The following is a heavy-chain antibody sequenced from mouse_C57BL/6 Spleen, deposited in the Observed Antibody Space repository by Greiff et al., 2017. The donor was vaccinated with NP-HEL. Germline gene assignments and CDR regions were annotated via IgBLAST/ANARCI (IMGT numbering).Heavy chain of an antibody. CDR2: INPYNGDT. V-gene: IGHV1-20*01. J-gene: IGHJ3*01. CDR3: ARLYDGYYVGWFAY. Sequence: EVQLQQSGPELVKPGDSVKISCKASGYSFTGYFMNWVMQSHGKSLEWIGRINPYNGDTFYNQKFKGKATLTVDKSSSTAHMELRSLTSEDSAVYYCARLYDGYYVGWFAYWGQGTLVTVSA. D-gene: IGHD2-3*01. CDR1: GYSFTGYF.